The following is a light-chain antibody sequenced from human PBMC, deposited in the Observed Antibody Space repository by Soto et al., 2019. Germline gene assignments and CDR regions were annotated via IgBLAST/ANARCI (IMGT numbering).Light chain of an antibody. V-gene: IGKV3-20*01. J-gene: IGKJ4*01. CDR2: GAS. Sequence: LVLTQSPGTLSLSPGERATLSCRASQTVGSNFLAWYQQKPGQAPRLLIYGASSRASGIPDRFSGSGSGTDFSLTISRLEPADSAVYYCQQYASSPLTFGGGTRVEI. CDR3: QQYASSPLT. CDR1: QTVGSNF.